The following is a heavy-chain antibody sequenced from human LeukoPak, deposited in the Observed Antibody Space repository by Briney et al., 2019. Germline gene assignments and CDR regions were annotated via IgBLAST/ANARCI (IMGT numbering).Heavy chain of an antibody. Sequence: GASVKVSCKASGYTFTSYYMHWVRQAPGQGLEWMGIINPSGGTTNYAQKSQGRVTMTRDTSTSTVYMELSSLRSEDTAVYYCARFAVHRRIAVTGQFGLDYWGRGTLVTVSS. J-gene: IGHJ4*02. CDR2: INPSGGTT. CDR3: ARFAVHRRIAVTGQFGLDY. V-gene: IGHV1-46*01. CDR1: GYTFTSYY. D-gene: IGHD6-19*01.